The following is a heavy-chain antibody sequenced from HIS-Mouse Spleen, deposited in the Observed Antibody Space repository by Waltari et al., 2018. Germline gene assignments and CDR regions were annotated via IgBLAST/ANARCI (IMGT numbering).Heavy chain of an antibody. V-gene: IGHV4-39*07. CDR1: GGPISSSSYY. Sequence: QLQLQESGPGLVQPSETLSLTCTVPGGPISSSSYYWRWIRQPPGKGLEWIGSIYYSGSTYYNPSLKSRVTISVDTSKNQFSLKLSSVTAADTTVYYCAREIPYSSSWYDWYFDLWGRGTLVTVSS. CDR2: IYYSGST. CDR3: AREIPYSSSWYDWYFDL. J-gene: IGHJ2*01. D-gene: IGHD6-13*01.